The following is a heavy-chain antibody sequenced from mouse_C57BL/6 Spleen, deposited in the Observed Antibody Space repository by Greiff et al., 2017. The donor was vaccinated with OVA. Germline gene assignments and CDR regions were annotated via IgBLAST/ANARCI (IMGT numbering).Heavy chain of an antibody. CDR3: ARRVFITTVVAPFGY. CDR1: GYTFTDYY. J-gene: IGHJ2*01. CDR2: INPNNGGT. D-gene: IGHD1-1*01. Sequence: EVKLQQSGPELVKPGASVKISCKASGYTFTDYYMNWVKQSHGKSLEWIGDINPNNGGTSYNQKFKGKATLTVDKSSSTAYMELRSLTSEDSAVYYCARRVFITTVVAPFGYWGQGTTLTVSS. V-gene: IGHV1-26*01.